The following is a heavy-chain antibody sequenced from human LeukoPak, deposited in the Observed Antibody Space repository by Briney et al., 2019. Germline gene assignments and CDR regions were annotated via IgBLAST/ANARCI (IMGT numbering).Heavy chain of an antibody. D-gene: IGHD6-19*01. J-gene: IGHJ5*02. CDR3: ARGPIAVAGTWFDP. CDR1: GYTFSNYG. Sequence: ASVKVSCKASGYTFSNYGISWVRQAPGQGLEWMGWIGAYNGNTNYVQKFQGRVTMTTDTSASTAYMELRSLRSDDTAVYYCARGPIAVAGTWFDPCGQGTLVTVSS. CDR2: IGAYNGNT. V-gene: IGHV1-18*01.